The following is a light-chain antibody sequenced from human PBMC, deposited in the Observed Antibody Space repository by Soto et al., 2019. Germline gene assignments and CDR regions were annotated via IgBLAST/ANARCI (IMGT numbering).Light chain of an antibody. Sequence: DLVMTQSPDFLAVSLGERATIKCRSSQSVLHRSNGHNYVSWYQQKPGQPPKLLIYWSSTRESGVPDRFSGSGSETDFTLTVNSLQAEDAAVYYCQQYQRIPFTFGPGTKVHI. CDR1: QSVLHRSNGHNY. CDR3: QQYQRIPFT. CDR2: WSS. J-gene: IGKJ3*01. V-gene: IGKV4-1*01.